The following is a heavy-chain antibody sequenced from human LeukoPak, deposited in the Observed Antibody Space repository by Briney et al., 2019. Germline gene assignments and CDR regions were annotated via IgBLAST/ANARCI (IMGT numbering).Heavy chain of an antibody. CDR2: IRYDGSNK. Sequence: GGSLRLSCAASGFTFRSYAMNWVRQAPGEGLERVAFIRYDGSNKYYADSVKGRFTISRDNSKNTLYLQMNSLRAEDTAVYYCAKDRDDFWSGYRYYFDYWGQGTLVTVSS. J-gene: IGHJ4*02. D-gene: IGHD3-3*01. CDR3: AKDRDDFWSGYRYYFDY. V-gene: IGHV3-30*02. CDR1: GFTFRSYA.